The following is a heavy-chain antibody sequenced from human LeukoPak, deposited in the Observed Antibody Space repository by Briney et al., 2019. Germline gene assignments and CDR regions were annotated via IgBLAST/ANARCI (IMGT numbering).Heavy chain of an antibody. CDR1: GYTFTSYG. Sequence: ASVKVSCKASGYTFTSYGISWVRQAPGQGLEWMGWISAYNGNTNYAQKFQGRVTMTTDTSTSTAHMELRSLRSDDTAVYYCARDPRGITALVDYFDYWGQGTLVIVSS. CDR2: ISAYNGNT. D-gene: IGHD5-18*01. CDR3: ARDPRGITALVDYFDY. V-gene: IGHV1-18*01. J-gene: IGHJ4*02.